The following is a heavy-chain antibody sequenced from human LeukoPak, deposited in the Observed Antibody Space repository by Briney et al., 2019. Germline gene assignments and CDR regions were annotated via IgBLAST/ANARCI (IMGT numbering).Heavy chain of an antibody. D-gene: IGHD2-21*01. Sequence: ATVKISCKVSGYTFTDYYMHWVQQAPGKGLEWMGLVDPEDGETIYAEKFQGRVTITADTSTDTAYMELSSLRSEDTAVYYCATGPGAYCGGDCYSTLDYWGQGTLATVSS. CDR2: VDPEDGET. J-gene: IGHJ4*02. V-gene: IGHV1-69-2*01. CDR1: GYTFTDYY. CDR3: ATGPGAYCGGDCYSTLDY.